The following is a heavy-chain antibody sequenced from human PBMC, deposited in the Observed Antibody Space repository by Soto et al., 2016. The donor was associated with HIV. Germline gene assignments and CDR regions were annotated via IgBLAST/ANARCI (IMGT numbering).Heavy chain of an antibody. Sequence: EVQMLESGGGLVQPGGSLRLSCAASGFTFSNYAMTWVRQAPGKGLEWVSGISGSGGSTNYADSVKGRFTISRDNSKNTLYLQMNSLRAEDTAVYYCAKDHSLGAGAMIPWGQGTMVTVSS. CDR2: ISGSGGST. J-gene: IGHJ3*01. CDR1: GFTFSNYA. CDR3: AKDHSLGAGAMIP. V-gene: IGHV3-23*01. D-gene: IGHD3-16*01.